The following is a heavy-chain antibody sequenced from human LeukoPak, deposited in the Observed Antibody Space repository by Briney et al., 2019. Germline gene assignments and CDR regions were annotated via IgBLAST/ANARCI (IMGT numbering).Heavy chain of an antibody. J-gene: IGHJ4*02. CDR2: ITYDGSNK. V-gene: IGHV3-30*04. CDR1: GFTFSSYA. Sequence: GGSLRLSCAASGFTFSSYAMHWVRQAPGKGLEWVAVITYDGSNKYYADSVKGRFTISRDNSKNTLYLQMNSLRAEDTAEYYCARDSSRIAGGGVALFDYWGQGTLVTVSS. CDR3: ARDSSRIAGGGVALFDY. D-gene: IGHD6-13*01.